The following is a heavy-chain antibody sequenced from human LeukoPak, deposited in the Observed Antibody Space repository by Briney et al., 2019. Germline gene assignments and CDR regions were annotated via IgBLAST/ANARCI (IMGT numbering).Heavy chain of an antibody. Sequence: ASVKVSCKASGYTFTGYYMHWVRQAPGQGLEWMGWINPNSGGTNYAQKFQGRVTMTRDTSISTAYMELSRLRSDDTAVYYCARGAAPVAGYLYYYYYMDVWGKGTTVTVSS. CDR3: ARGAAPVAGYLYYYYYMDV. V-gene: IGHV1-2*02. D-gene: IGHD6-19*01. CDR2: INPNSGGT. CDR1: GYTFTGYY. J-gene: IGHJ6*03.